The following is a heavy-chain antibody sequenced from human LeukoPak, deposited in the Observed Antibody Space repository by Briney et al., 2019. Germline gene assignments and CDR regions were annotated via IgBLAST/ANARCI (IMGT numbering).Heavy chain of an antibody. V-gene: IGHV1-18*01. CDR2: ISAYNGNT. CDR1: GYTFTSYG. Sequence: GASVKVSCKASGYTFTSYGISWVRQAPGQGLEWMGWISAYNGNTNYAQKLQGRVTMTTDTSTSTAYMELRSLRSDDTAVYYCASHSYCSSTSCYTNFGEFDYWGQGTLVTVSS. CDR3: ASHSYCSSTSCYTNFGEFDY. D-gene: IGHD2-2*02. J-gene: IGHJ4*02.